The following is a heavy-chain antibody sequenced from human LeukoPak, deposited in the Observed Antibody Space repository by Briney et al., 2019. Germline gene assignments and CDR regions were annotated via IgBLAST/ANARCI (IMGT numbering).Heavy chain of an antibody. J-gene: IGHJ5*02. CDR2: IYYSGST. Sequence: SETLSLTCTVSGGSISSYYWSWIRQPPGKGLEWIGSIYYSGSTYYNPSLKSRVTISVDTSKNQFSLKLSSVAAADTAVYYCARIAVAIANWFDPWGQGTLVTVSS. CDR3: ARIAVAIANWFDP. CDR1: GGSISSYY. V-gene: IGHV4-39*07. D-gene: IGHD6-19*01.